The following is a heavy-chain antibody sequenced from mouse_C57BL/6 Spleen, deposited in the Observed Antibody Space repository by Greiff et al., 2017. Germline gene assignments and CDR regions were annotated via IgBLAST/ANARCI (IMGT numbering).Heavy chain of an antibody. V-gene: IGHV1-69*01. J-gene: IGHJ2*01. D-gene: IGHD2-1*01. CDR1: GYTFTSYW. CDR3: ARGGYYGNYGNY. CDR2: IDPSDSYT. Sequence: QVQLQQPGAELVMPGASVKLSCKASGYTFTSYWMNWVKQRPGQGLEWIGEIDPSDSYTNYNQKFKGKSTLTVDKSSSTAYMQLSSLTSEDSAVYYCARGGYYGNYGNYWGQGTTLSVSS.